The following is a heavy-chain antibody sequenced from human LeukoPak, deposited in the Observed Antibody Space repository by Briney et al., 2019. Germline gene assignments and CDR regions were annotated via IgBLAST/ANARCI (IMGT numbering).Heavy chain of an antibody. J-gene: IGHJ4*02. V-gene: IGHV1-2*06. CDR2: INPNSGGT. CDR1: GYTFTGYY. D-gene: IGHD3-22*01. Sequence: ASVKVSCKASGYTFTGYYMHWARQDPGQGLEWMGRINPNSGGTNYAQKFQGRVTMTRDTSISTAYMELSRLRSDDTAVYYCAKYYYDSSGYRALDYWGQGTLVTVSS. CDR3: AKYYYDSSGYRALDY.